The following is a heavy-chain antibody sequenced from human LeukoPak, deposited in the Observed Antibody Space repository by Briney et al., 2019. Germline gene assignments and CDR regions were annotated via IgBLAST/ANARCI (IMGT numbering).Heavy chain of an antibody. CDR2: IYYTGST. CDR3: ASSPGGYCSSASCYTGGMFDY. D-gene: IGHD2-2*02. J-gene: IGHJ4*02. Sequence: SETLSLTCTVSGGSISSSTYYWVWIRQPPGKGLEWIGSIYYTGSTYYNPSLKSRVTTSVDTSKNQFSLKLSSVTATDRAVYYCASSPGGYCSSASCYTGGMFDYWGQGSLVTVSS. V-gene: IGHV4-39*01. CDR1: GGSISSSTYY.